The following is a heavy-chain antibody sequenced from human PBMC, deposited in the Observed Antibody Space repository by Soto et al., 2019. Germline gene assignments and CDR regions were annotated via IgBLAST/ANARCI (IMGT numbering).Heavy chain of an antibody. CDR1: GFTFSSYI. CDR3: ARKGVAFDY. D-gene: IGHD3-3*01. V-gene: IGHV3-48*02. Sequence: GGSLRLSCGASGFTFSSYIMNWVRQAPGKGLEWISYISTTSSSIYYADSVKGRFTISRDNAKNSLFLQMNSLRDEDTAVYYCARKGVAFDYWGQGALVTVS. J-gene: IGHJ4*02. CDR2: ISTTSSSI.